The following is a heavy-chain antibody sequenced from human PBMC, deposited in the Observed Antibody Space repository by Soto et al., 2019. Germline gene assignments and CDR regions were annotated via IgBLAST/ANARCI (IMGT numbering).Heavy chain of an antibody. V-gene: IGHV4-4*02. J-gene: IGHJ4*02. CDR1: GGSISSSNW. D-gene: IGHD6-13*01. CDR2: IYHSGST. Sequence: QVQLQESGPGLVKPSGTLSLTCAVSGGSISSSNWWSWVRQPPGKGLEWIGEIYHSGSTNYNPSRTSRVTISGARSTNQFSLTLSSVAAADTAVYYCARCIAAAGPIDYWGQGTLVTVSS. CDR3: ARCIAAAGPIDY.